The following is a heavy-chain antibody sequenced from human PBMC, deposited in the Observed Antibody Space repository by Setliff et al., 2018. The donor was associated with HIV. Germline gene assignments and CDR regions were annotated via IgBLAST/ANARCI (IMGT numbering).Heavy chain of an antibody. V-gene: IGHV1-69*10. D-gene: IGHD2-15*01. J-gene: IGHJ6*02. CDR1: GGTFSSYG. CDR3: ARNLVVVAPTVDYFGMDV. CDR2: VIPILRVA. Sequence: SVKVSCKASGGTFSSYGITWVRQAPGQGLEWMGEVIPILRVARYAQRFQDRVSITADKSSTTSYMELSSLKSEDTAVYYCARNLVVVAPTVDYFGMDVWGQGTTVTVSS.